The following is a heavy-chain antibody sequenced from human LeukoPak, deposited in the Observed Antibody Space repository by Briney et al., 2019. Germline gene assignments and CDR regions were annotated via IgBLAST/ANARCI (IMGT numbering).Heavy chain of an antibody. D-gene: IGHD3-22*01. CDR1: GGSISSGSYY. Sequence: PSQTLSLTCTVSGGSISSGSYYWSRIRQPARKGLEWIGRIYTSGSTNYNPSLKSRVTISVDTSKNQFSLKLRSVTAADTAVYYCARQDSSGYYYEGYFQHWGQGTLVTVSS. CDR2: IYTSGST. V-gene: IGHV4-61*02. J-gene: IGHJ1*01. CDR3: ARQDSSGYYYEGYFQH.